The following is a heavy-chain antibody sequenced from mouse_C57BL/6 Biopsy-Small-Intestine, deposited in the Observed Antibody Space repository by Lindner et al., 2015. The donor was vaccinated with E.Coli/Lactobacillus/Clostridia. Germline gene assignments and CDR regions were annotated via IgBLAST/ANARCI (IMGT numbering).Heavy chain of an antibody. V-gene: IGHV1-82*01. Sequence: VQLQESGPELMKPGASVRISCKASGYAFSRSWMNWVKQRPGKGLEWIGRIYPEDVNTNYNGKFRGKATLTADKSSSTAYMQLTSLTSEDSAVYFCARGGSYSNYRYFDVWGAGTTVIVSS. D-gene: IGHD2-5*01. CDR1: GYAFSRSW. J-gene: IGHJ1*01. CDR2: IYPEDVNT. CDR3: ARGGSYSNYRYFDV.